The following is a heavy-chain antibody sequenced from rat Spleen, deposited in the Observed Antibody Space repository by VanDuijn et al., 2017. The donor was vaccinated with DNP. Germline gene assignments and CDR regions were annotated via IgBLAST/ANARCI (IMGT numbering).Heavy chain of an antibody. Sequence: EVQLVETGGSLVKPGDSLRLTCATSGFTFRDAWMHWVRLSSDKQLEWIAQIKPKADNYATYYAMSVRGRFTLSRDDSSGIIYLQMNNLEEDDTAIYFCTWSLYYGFPYWGQGVLVTVSS. D-gene: IGHD1-6*01. CDR2: IKPKADNYAT. V-gene: IGHV6-8*01. J-gene: IGHJ2*01. CDR3: TWSLYYGFPY. CDR1: GFTFRDAW.